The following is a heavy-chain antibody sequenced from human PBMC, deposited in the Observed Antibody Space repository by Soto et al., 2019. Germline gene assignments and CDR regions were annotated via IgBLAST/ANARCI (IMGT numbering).Heavy chain of an antibody. CDR3: ARDLVADQNWFDP. Sequence: SLKVSCKASGGTFSSYAISWVRQAPGQGLEWMGGIIPIFGTANYAQKFQGRVTITADESTSTAYMELSSLRSEDTAVYYCARDLVADQNWFDPWGQGTLVTVSS. V-gene: IGHV1-69*13. CDR1: GGTFSSYA. D-gene: IGHD2-8*02. J-gene: IGHJ5*02. CDR2: IIPIFGTA.